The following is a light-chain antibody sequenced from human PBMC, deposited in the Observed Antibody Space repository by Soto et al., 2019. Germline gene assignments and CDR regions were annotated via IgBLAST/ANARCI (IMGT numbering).Light chain of an antibody. V-gene: IGLV1-40*01. CDR3: QSYDSNLSGYV. CDR2: GKS. J-gene: IGLJ1*01. CDR1: SSNIGAGYD. Sequence: QSVLTQPPSVSGARGQRVTISCTGSSSNIGAGYDVHWYQQLPGTAPKHLIYGKSNRPSGVPDRFSGSKSGTSASLAITGLQAEDEADYYCQSYDSNLSGYVFGTGTKLTVL.